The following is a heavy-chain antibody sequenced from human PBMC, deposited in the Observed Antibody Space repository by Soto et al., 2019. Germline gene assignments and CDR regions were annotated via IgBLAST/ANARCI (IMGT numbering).Heavy chain of an antibody. J-gene: IGHJ4*02. D-gene: IGHD1-26*01. CDR1: ESTVSRDW. CDR2: ITQDGGEK. CDR3: SGGVGDAF. Sequence: EVHLVESGGGLVQTGGSLRLSCAIFESTVSRDWMNWVRQAPGKGLEWVAHITQDGGEKYYVDSVKGRFTTSRDTAKKSLYLQMNSLRPADTAMYYCSGGVGDAFWGQGTLVTVSS. V-gene: IGHV3-7*04.